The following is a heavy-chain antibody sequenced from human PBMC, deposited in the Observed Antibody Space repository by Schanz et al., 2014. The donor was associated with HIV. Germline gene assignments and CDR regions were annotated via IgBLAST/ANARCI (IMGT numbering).Heavy chain of an antibody. CDR2: ISGSGATT. V-gene: IGHV3-48*04. J-gene: IGHJ6*02. Sequence: VQLVESGGGVVQPGGSLRLSCAASGFSFSTYGMSWVRQAPGKGLECLSYISGSGATTYYADSVKGRFTISRDNANNSVYLQMNSLRAEDTAVYYCARGSGPYYYYYGMDVWGQGTTVTVSS. CDR1: GFSFSTYG. D-gene: IGHD3-10*01. CDR3: ARGSGPYYYYYGMDV.